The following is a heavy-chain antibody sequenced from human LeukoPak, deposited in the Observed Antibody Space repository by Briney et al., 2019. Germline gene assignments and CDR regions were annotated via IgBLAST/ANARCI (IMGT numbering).Heavy chain of an antibody. CDR3: VTKWRWLQF. CDR2: ISGSASTI. V-gene: IGHV3-48*03. J-gene: IGHJ4*02. Sequence: AGGSLRLSCAASGFTFSSYEMNWVRQAPGKGLEWVSYISGSASTIYYADSVKGRFTISRDNAKNSLYLQMNSLRAEDTAVYYCVTKWRWLQFWGQGTLVTVSS. D-gene: IGHD5-24*01. CDR1: GFTFSSYE.